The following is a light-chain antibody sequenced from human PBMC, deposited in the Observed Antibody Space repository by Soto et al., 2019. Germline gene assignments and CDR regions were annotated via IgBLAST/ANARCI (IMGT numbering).Light chain of an antibody. CDR1: KLGDKY. CDR3: QAWDSSTNVV. CDR2: QDS. Sequence: ELTQPPSVSVSPGQTASITCSGDKLGDKYACWYQQKPGQSPVLVIYQDSKRPSGIPERFSGSNSGNTATLTISGTQAMDEADYYCQAWDSSTNVVFGGGTKLTVL. V-gene: IGLV3-1*01. J-gene: IGLJ2*01.